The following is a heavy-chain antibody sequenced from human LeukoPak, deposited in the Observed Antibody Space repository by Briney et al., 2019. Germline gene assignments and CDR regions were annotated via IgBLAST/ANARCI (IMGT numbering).Heavy chain of an antibody. CDR2: IYHSGST. D-gene: IGHD6-13*01. Sequence: SETLSLTCTVSNYSITSGYYWGWIRQPPRKGLEWIGSIYHSGSTHCNPSLKSRVTISIDTSRNQFSLKLTSLTAADTAVYYCARVWVGYVAAAGYWGQGTLVTVSS. V-gene: IGHV4-38-2*02. CDR3: ARVWVGYVAAAGY. J-gene: IGHJ4*02. CDR1: NYSITSGYY.